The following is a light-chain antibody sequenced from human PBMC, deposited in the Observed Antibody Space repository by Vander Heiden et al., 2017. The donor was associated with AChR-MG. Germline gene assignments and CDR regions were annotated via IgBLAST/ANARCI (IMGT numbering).Light chain of an antibody. CDR2: EVS. CDR3: SSYAGSNNVV. J-gene: IGLJ1*01. CDR1: SSDVGGYNY. V-gene: IGLV2-8*01. Sequence: QSALTHPPSASGPPGQSVTIPCTGTSSDVGGYNYVPWYQQHPGKAPKLMIDEVSKRPSGVPDRFSGSKSANTASLTVSGLQAEDEADYYCSSYAGSNNVVFGTGTKVTVL.